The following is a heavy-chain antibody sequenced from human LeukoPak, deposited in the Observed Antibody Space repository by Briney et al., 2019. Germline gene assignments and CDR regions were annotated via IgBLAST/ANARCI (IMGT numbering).Heavy chain of an antibody. CDR1: GGSISSYY. CDR2: IYYSGST. CDR3: ARFRGWGYYDSSFDY. D-gene: IGHD3-22*01. Sequence: SETLSLTCTVSGGSISSYYWSWIRQPPGKGLEWIGYIYYSGSTNYNPSLKSRVTISVDTSKNQFSLKLSSVTAADTAVYYCARFRGWGYYDSSFDYWGQGTLVTVSS. V-gene: IGHV4-59*01. J-gene: IGHJ4*02.